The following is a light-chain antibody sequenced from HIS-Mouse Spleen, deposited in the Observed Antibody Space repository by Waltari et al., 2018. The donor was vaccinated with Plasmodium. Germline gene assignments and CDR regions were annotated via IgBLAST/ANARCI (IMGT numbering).Light chain of an antibody. J-gene: IGLJ2*01. V-gene: IGLV2-8*01. Sequence: QSALTQPPSASGSPGQSVTISCTGTSSDVGCYNHVSWYQQHPGKAPKLMISEVSKRPSGVPDRFSGSKSGNTASLTVSGLQAEDEADYYCSSYAGSNKVFGGGTKLTVL. CDR3: SSYAGSNKV. CDR2: EVS. CDR1: SSDVGCYNH.